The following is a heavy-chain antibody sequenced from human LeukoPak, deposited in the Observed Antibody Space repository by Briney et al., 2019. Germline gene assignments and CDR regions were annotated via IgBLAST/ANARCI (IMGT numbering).Heavy chain of an antibody. D-gene: IGHD1-26*01. CDR3: ARKYSVASFYFDN. CDR1: GFSFRDYW. J-gene: IGHJ4*02. CDR2: IQEDGVEK. Sequence: GGSLRLSCAASGFSFRDYWMSWVRQVPGKGLEWVANIQEDGVEKYYVDSVRGRFTISRDNVKNEVYLQLSNLRVEDTAFYYCARKYSVASFYFDNWGQGILVTVSS. V-gene: IGHV3-7*01.